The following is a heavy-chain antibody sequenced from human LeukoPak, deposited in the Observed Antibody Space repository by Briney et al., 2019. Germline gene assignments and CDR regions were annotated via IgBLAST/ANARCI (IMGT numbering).Heavy chain of an antibody. V-gene: IGHV3-7*01. CDR1: GFNFSSYW. J-gene: IGHJ3*02. Sequence: PGGSLRLSCIASGFNFSSYWMSWLRRAPGKGLEWVVNIKPDGTEKYYVDSVKGRFTISRDNAKSSLFLQMNSLRAEDTAVYYCARQTYDPGYDAFDIWGQGTMVTVSS. D-gene: IGHD3-10*02. CDR3: ARQTYDPGYDAFDI. CDR2: IKPDGTEK.